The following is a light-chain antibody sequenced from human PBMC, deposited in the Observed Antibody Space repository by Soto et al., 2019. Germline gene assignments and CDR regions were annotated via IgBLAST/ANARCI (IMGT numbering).Light chain of an antibody. CDR3: QQYNSYSWT. Sequence: DIQMTQSPSTPSASVGDRVTITCRASQSVNDWLAWYQQKPGKAPNLLIYKVSNLESGVPSRFSGSGSGTEFTLTISSLQPDDFATYYCQQYNSYSWTFGQGTKVEIK. J-gene: IGKJ1*01. V-gene: IGKV1-5*03. CDR2: KVS. CDR1: QSVNDW.